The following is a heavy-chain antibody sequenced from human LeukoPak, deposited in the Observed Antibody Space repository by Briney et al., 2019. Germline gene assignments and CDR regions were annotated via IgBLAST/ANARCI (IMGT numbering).Heavy chain of an antibody. CDR3: ARGITIFGVAANWFDP. J-gene: IGHJ5*02. D-gene: IGHD3-3*01. CDR1: GFTFSSYW. Sequence: GSLRLSCAASGFTFSSYWMSWVRQAPGKGLEWVANIKQDGSEKYYVDSVKGRFTISRDNAKNSLYLQMNSLRAEDTAVYYCARGITIFGVAANWFDPWGQGTLVTVSS. V-gene: IGHV3-7*04. CDR2: IKQDGSEK.